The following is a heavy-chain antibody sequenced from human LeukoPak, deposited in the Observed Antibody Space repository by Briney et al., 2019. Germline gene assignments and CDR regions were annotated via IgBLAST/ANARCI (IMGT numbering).Heavy chain of an antibody. J-gene: IGHJ4*02. D-gene: IGHD5-12*01. V-gene: IGHV3-74*01. CDR3: ARARGGYDLDY. Sequence: GGSLRLSCAASGFNFRKYWMQWVRQVPGKGLVWVSEINPDGDYSGHSNSVRGRFTISRDNAKNTLYLQMTSLSAEDTAVYYCARARGGYDLDYWGQGTLVTVSS. CDR2: INPDGDYS. CDR1: GFNFRKYW.